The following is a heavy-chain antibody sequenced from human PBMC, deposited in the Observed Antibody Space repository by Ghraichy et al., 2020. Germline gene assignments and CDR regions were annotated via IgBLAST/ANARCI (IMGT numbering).Heavy chain of an antibody. CDR1: GGTFRNYG. CDR2: IIHIYSTT. CDR3: ASTLACTDGSCQLPRLFAS. Sequence: SVKVSCKAPGGTFRNYGLNWVRQAPGQGLEWMGGIIHIYSTTNLARTFKGRVNILADASTSTAYMEMSSLRFEDTAIYYCASTLACTDGSCQLPRLFASWGQGTLVTVSS. J-gene: IGHJ4*02. D-gene: IGHD2-8*01. V-gene: IGHV1-69*13.